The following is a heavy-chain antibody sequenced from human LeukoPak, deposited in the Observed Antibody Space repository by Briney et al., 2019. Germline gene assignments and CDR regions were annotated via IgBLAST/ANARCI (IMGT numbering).Heavy chain of an antibody. CDR2: ISYDGSNK. Sequence: GGSLRLSCAASGFTFSSYAMHWVRQAPGKGLEWVAVISYDGSNKYYADSVKGRFTISRDNSKNTLYLQMNSLRAEDTAVYYCARDSVVGATWGQGTLVTVSS. D-gene: IGHD1-26*01. V-gene: IGHV3-30-3*01. CDR1: GFTFSSYA. J-gene: IGHJ4*02. CDR3: ARDSVVGAT.